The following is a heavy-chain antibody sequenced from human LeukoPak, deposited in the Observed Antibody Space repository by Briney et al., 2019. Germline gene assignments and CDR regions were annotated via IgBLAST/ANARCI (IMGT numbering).Heavy chain of an antibody. J-gene: IGHJ4*02. CDR3: ARDQSTSEYFVWLSPDY. D-gene: IGHD3-9*01. CDR2: ISYDGSNK. V-gene: IGHV3-30-3*01. CDR1: GFTFSSYA. Sequence: GGSLRLSCAASGFTFSSYAMHWVRQAPGKGLEGVAVISYDGSNKYYADSVKGRFTISRDNSKNTLYLQMNSLRAEDTAVYYCARDQSTSEYFVWLSPDYGGQGTLVTVSS.